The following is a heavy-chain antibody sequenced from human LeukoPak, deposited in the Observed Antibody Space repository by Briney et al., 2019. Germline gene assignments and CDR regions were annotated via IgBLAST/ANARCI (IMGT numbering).Heavy chain of an antibody. CDR1: GFTFLSYG. D-gene: IGHD2/OR15-2a*01. CDR2: ISSSSSYT. V-gene: IGHV3-11*06. CDR3: LPLLSRPYVEDGFDI. J-gene: IGHJ3*02. Sequence: GRSLRLSCAASGFTFLSYGMSWIRQAPGKGLEWVSYISSSSSYTKYADSVKGRFTISRDNARNSLYLQMNSLRAEDTAVYYCLPLLSRPYVEDGFDIWGQGTMVTVSS.